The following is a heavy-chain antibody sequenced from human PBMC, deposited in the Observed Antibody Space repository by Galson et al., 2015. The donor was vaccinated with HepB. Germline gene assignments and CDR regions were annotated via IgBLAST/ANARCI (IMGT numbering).Heavy chain of an antibody. CDR2: IIPFYGAP. CDR3: TRDRGYSYGPPFEN. V-gene: IGHV1-69*13. J-gene: IGHJ4*02. D-gene: IGHD5-12*01. CDR1: GGSFTTST. Sequence: SVKVSCKASGGSFTTSTISWVRQAPGQGFERMGGIIPFYGAPKYAQKFQGRVTITADDSTSTAYMELSSLTSEDTAVYYCTRDRGYSYGPPFENWGQGTLVTVSS.